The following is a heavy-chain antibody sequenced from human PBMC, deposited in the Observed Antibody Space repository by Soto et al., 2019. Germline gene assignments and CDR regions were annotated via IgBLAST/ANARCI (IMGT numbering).Heavy chain of an antibody. V-gene: IGHV3-30-3*01. D-gene: IGHD5-12*01. CDR2: ISYDGSNK. CDR3: ARGGRWLQPAPDY. J-gene: IGHJ4*02. CDR1: GFTFSSYA. Sequence: LRLSCAASGFTFSSYAMHWVRQAPGKGLEWVAVISYDGSNKYYADSVKGRFTISRDNSKNTLYLQMNSLRAEDTAVYYCARGGRWLQPAPDYWGQGTLVTVSS.